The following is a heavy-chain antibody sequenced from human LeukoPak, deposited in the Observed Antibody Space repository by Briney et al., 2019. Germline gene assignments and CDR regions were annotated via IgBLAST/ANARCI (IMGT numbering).Heavy chain of an antibody. V-gene: IGHV3-23*01. Sequence: GGSLRLSCAASGFTFSSYAMSWVRQAPGKGLEWVSAISGSGGSTYYSDSVKGRFTISRDNSKNTLYLQMNSLRAEDTAVYYCAKVQSSSWWNYFDYWGQGTLVTVSS. D-gene: IGHD6-13*01. CDR3: AKVQSSSWWNYFDY. J-gene: IGHJ4*02. CDR1: GFTFSSYA. CDR2: ISGSGGST.